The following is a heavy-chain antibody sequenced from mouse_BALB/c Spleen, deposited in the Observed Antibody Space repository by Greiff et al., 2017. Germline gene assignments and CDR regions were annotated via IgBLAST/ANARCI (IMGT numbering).Heavy chain of an antibody. D-gene: IGHD1-1*01. CDR2: ISYSSST. V-gene: IGHV3-2*02. CDR3: ARRGSSGYYFDY. CDR1: GYSITSDYA. Sequence: VQLKESGPGLVKPSQSLSLTCTVTGYSITSDYAWNWIRQFPGNKLEWMGYISYSSSTSYNPSLKSRISITRDTSKNQFFLQLNSVTTEDTATYYCARRGSSGYYFDYWGQGTTLTVSS. J-gene: IGHJ2*01.